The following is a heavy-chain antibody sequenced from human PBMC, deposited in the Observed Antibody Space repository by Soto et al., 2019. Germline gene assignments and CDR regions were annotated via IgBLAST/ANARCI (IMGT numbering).Heavy chain of an antibody. Sequence: QVQLQESGPRLVRPSGALSLPCSVSGASITSGHWWTWVRQSPGKGLEWIGEISDSGSAYSNPSLKSRVGFSVDKSQNQFSLRLTSVTAADTAIYYCTRSSHAMNGGSRYMALDDDLVTGMDVWGPGTTVTVSS. D-gene: IGHD2-2*02. CDR3: TRSSHAMNGGSRYMALDDDLVTGMDV. J-gene: IGHJ6*02. V-gene: IGHV4-4*02. CDR1: GASITSGHW. CDR2: ISDSGSA.